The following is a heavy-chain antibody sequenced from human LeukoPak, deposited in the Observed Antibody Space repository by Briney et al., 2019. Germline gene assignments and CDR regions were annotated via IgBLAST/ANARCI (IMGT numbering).Heavy chain of an antibody. V-gene: IGHV5-51*01. D-gene: IGHD1-26*01. Sequence: GESLKISCKGSGYRFTSYWIGWVRQMPGKGLEWMGIIYPSDSDTRYSPSFQGQVSISADKSISAAYLQWSSLKASDTAMYYCARQMGRFSGNYFRWGQGTLVTVSS. CDR2: IYPSDSDT. CDR1: GYRFTSYW. J-gene: IGHJ4*02. CDR3: ARQMGRFSGNYFR.